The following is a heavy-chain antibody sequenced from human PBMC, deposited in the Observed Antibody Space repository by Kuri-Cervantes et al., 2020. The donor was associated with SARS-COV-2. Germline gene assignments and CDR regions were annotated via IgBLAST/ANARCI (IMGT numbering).Heavy chain of an antibody. Sequence: SVKVSCKASGGTFSSYAISWVRQAPGQGLEWMGRIIPIFGTANYAQKFQGRVTITADKSTSTAYMELSSLGSEDTAVYYCASQLYGDYRYYYYYYMDVWGKGTTVTVSS. CDR1: GGTFSSYA. V-gene: IGHV1-69*06. D-gene: IGHD4-17*01. CDR2: IIPIFGTA. CDR3: ASQLYGDYRYYYYYYMDV. J-gene: IGHJ6*03.